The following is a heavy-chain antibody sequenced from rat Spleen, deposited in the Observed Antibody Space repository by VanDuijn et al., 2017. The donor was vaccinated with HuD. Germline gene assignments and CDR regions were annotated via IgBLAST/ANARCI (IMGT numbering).Heavy chain of an antibody. V-gene: IGHV5-27*01. CDR2: ISTGGKV. CDR1: GFTFGDYY. Sequence: EVQLVESGGGLVQPGRSLKLSCAASGFTFGDYYMAWVRQAPTKGLEWVAYISTGGKVYYRDSVKGRFTISRDNAKSTLYLQLDSLRSEDTATYYCTTDSYFDGTYYPGGFDYWGQGVMVTVSS. D-gene: IGHD1-12*02. J-gene: IGHJ2*01. CDR3: TTDSYFDGTYYPGGFDY.